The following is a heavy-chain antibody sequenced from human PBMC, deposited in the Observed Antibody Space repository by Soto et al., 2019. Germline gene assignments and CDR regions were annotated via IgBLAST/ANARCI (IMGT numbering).Heavy chain of an antibody. Sequence: QVHLVQSGAEVKKPGASVKVSCKGSGYGFTTYGITWVRQAPGQGLEWMAWISDHNGHTKYAQKLQGRVTVTRDTPKSPAHMELRSLRSDDTAVYYCARGRYGDYWGQGALVTVSS. V-gene: IGHV1-18*01. CDR2: ISDHNGHT. CDR3: ARGRYGDY. CDR1: GYGFTTYG. D-gene: IGHD1-1*01. J-gene: IGHJ4*02.